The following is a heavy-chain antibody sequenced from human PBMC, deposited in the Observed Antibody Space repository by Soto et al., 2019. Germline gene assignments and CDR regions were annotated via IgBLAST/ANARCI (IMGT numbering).Heavy chain of an antibody. Sequence: QVQLVQSGAEVKKPGASVKVSCKASGYTFTAYPMHWVRQAPGQRLEWMGWINVGNGDTGYSQKFQGRVTVTRDTSASTVYMELSSLTSEDTSVYYCARKDYYGAGIYYFDHWGQGTLVTVSS. CDR1: GYTFTAYP. V-gene: IGHV1-3*01. CDR2: INVGNGDT. J-gene: IGHJ4*02. D-gene: IGHD3-10*01. CDR3: ARKDYYGAGIYYFDH.